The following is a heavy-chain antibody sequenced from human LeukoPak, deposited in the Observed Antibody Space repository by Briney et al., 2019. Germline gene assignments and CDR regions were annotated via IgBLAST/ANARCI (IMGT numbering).Heavy chain of an antibody. D-gene: IGHD6-19*01. Sequence: GGSLRLSCAASGFIFSTYSMNWVRQAPGKGLEWVSSISSSSNYIYYADSVKGRFTISRDNSKSTVYLQMNSLRAEDTAVYYCAKARYTAGWYQFDYWGRGTLVTVSS. CDR2: ISSSSNYI. V-gene: IGHV3-21*04. CDR1: GFIFSTYS. CDR3: AKARYTAGWYQFDY. J-gene: IGHJ4*02.